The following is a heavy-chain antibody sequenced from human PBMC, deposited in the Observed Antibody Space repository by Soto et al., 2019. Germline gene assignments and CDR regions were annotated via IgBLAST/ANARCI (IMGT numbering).Heavy chain of an antibody. Sequence: QITLKESGPTLVRPTQTLTLTCTFSGFSLSTTGVGVGWISQPPGKALELLALIYWDDDKRYSPSLKSRLTSTQDTSKDEVILTMTNMDPVDTATYYWAQILRDYRLGRARANYFDPRGQGTLVTVSS. D-gene: IGHD3-16*01. CDR3: AQILRDYRLGRARANYFDP. V-gene: IGHV2-5*02. CDR1: GFSLSTTGVG. J-gene: IGHJ5*02. CDR2: IYWDDDK.